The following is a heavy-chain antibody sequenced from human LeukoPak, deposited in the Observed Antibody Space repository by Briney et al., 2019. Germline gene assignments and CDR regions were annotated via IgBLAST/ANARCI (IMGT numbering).Heavy chain of an antibody. V-gene: IGHV3-23*01. J-gene: IGHJ4*02. D-gene: IGHD6-19*01. Sequence: PGRTLRLSCAASGCTFSSLAMSWVREARGKALAWISAISGSGDSTDYADAVKGRFTNSRDNSKNTLYLQMNSQRAEDTAVYYCAKDPPYSSGWYGAEFDYWGQGTLGNGSS. CDR3: AKDPPYSSGWYGAEFDY. CDR2: ISGSGDST. CDR1: GCTFSSLA.